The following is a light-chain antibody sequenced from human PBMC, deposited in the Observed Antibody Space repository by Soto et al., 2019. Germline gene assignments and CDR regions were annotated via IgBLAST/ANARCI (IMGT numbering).Light chain of an antibody. CDR3: QQAYSLPIT. V-gene: IGKV1-12*01. CDR2: AVS. CDR1: QGISSW. Sequence: DIQMTQSPSSVSASVGDRVTITCRASQGISSWLVWYQQKPGKAPKPLTYAVSSLQSGVPSRFSGSGSGTDFTLTISSLQPEDFATYYCQQAYSLPITFGGGTEVEIK. J-gene: IGKJ4*01.